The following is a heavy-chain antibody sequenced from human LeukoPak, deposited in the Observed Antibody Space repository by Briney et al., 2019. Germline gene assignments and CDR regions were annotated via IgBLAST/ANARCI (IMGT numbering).Heavy chain of an antibody. J-gene: IGHJ4*02. D-gene: IGHD6-19*01. CDR2: IYYSGST. CDR3: ASRKAVAGTGGFDY. Sequence: SETLSLTCTVSGGSISSGGYYWSWIRQHPGEGLEWIGYIYYSGSTYYNPSLKSRVTISVDTSKNQFSLKLSSVTAADTAVYYCASRKAVAGTGGFDYWGQGTLVTVSS. V-gene: IGHV4-31*03. CDR1: GGSISSGGYY.